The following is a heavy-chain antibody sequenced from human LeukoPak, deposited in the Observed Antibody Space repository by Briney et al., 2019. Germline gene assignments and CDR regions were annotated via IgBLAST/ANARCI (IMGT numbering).Heavy chain of an antibody. V-gene: IGHV3-9*01. D-gene: IGHD5/OR15-5a*01. CDR1: GFTFDDYA. J-gene: IGHJ4*02. CDR2: ISWNSGNI. CDR3: AKDRSYSVSQHYFDY. Sequence: GGSLRLSCAASGFTFDDYAMHWVRQAPGKGLEWVSGISWNSGNIDYADSVKGRFTISRDNAKNSLYLQMNSLRAEDTALYYCAKDRSYSVSQHYFDYWGQGTLVTVSS.